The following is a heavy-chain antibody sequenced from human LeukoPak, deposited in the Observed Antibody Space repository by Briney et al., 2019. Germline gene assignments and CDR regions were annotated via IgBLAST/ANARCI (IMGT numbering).Heavy chain of an antibody. V-gene: IGHV4-59*01. CDR3: AGGNFYDSRGHPYHFHF. CDR2: IYYSENT. J-gene: IGHJ4*02. Sequence: SETLSLTCTVSGVSISSYYWSWIRQPPGKGLEWIGYIYYSENTNFNSSLKSRVTISEDTSKNQFSLKLTSVTAADTAVYYCAGGNFYDSRGHPYHFHFWGQGTLVSVSS. D-gene: IGHD3-22*01. CDR1: GVSISSYY.